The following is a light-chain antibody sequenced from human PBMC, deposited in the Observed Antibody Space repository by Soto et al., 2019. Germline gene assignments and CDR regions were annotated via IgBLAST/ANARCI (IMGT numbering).Light chain of an antibody. V-gene: IGLV2-14*01. Sequence: QSALTQPASVSGSPGQSITISCTGTSSDVGGYNYVSWYQQHPGNAPKLMIYDVNNRPSGVSIRFSGTKSGNTASLTISGLQAEYAADYYCSSDTSSDTLVFGGGTKLTVL. CDR2: DVN. J-gene: IGLJ2*01. CDR3: SSDTSSDTLV. CDR1: SSDVGGYNY.